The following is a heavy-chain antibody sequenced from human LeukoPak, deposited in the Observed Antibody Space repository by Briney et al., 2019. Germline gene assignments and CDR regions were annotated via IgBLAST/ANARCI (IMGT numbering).Heavy chain of an antibody. D-gene: IGHD3-10*01. CDR1: GYTFTSYG. J-gene: IGHJ6*02. CDR2: ISAYNGNT. V-gene: IGHV1-18*01. Sequence: ASVKVSCKASGYTFTSYGISWVRQAPGQGPEWMGWISAYNGNTNYAQKLQGRVTMTTDTSTSTAYMELRSLRSDDTAVYYCARVVGSGGYYYGMDVWGQGTTVTVSS. CDR3: ARVVGSGGYYYGMDV.